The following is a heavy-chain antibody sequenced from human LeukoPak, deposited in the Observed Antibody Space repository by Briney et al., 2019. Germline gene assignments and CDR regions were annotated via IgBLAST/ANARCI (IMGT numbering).Heavy chain of an antibody. V-gene: IGHV3-33*06. CDR3: AKDPPALVVTYGFDI. D-gene: IGHD3-22*01. CDR1: EFTFSIYA. Sequence: GRSLRLSCAASEFTFSIYAMHWVRQAPGKGLEWVAVMWYDGSNEYYADSVKGRFTISRDNSKNSLYLQMNSLRVEDTAVYYCAKDPPALVVTYGFDIWGQGTMVTVSS. J-gene: IGHJ3*02. CDR2: MWYDGSNE.